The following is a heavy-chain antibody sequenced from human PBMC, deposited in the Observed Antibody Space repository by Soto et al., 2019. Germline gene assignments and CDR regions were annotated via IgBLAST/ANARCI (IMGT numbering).Heavy chain of an antibody. CDR2: IIPILGIA. Sequence: SVKVSCKASGGTFSSYTISCVRQAPGQGLEWMGRIIPILGIANYAQKFQGRVTITADKSTSTAYMELSSLRSEDTAVYYCATTLGTYYYYYYMDVWGKGTTVTVSS. V-gene: IGHV1-69*02. CDR3: ATTLGTYYYYYYMDV. D-gene: IGHD3-10*01. J-gene: IGHJ6*03. CDR1: GGTFSSYT.